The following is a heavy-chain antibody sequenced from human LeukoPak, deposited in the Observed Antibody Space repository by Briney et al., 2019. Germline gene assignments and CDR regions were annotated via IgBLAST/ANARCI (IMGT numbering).Heavy chain of an antibody. CDR1: GGSFSGYY. CDR3: ARELEDHFDY. J-gene: IGHJ4*02. CDR2: INHSGST. Sequence: SETLSLTCAVYGGSFSGYYWSWIRQPPGKGLEWIGEINHSGSTNYNPSLKSRVTISVDTSKNQFSLKLSSVTAADTAVYYCARELEDHFDYWGQGTLVTVSS. V-gene: IGHV4-34*01. D-gene: IGHD1-1*01.